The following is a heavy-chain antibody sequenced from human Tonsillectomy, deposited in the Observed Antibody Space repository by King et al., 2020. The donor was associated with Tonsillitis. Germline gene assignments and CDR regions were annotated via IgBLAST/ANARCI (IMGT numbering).Heavy chain of an antibody. CDR1: GFTFSDYY. J-gene: IGHJ4*02. V-gene: IGHV3-11*01. D-gene: IGHD3-3*01. CDR2: ISSSGSTI. CDR3: AANGANYDFWSGYFYFDY. Sequence: VQLVESGGGLVKPGGSLRLSCAASGFTFSDYYMSWIRQAPGKGLEWVSYISSSGSTIYYADSVKGRFTISRDNAKNSLYLQMNSLRAEDTAGYYCAANGANYDFWSGYFYFDYWGQGTLVTVSS.